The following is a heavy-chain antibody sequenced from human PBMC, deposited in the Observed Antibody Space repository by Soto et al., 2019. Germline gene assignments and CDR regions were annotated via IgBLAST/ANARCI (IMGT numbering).Heavy chain of an antibody. CDR1: GGSLSSGDYY. V-gene: IGHV4-30-4*01. Sequence: SETLSLTCTVSGGSLSSGDYYWSWIRQPPGKGLEWIRYLYYSGSTYYNPSLKSRVTISVDTSKNQFSLKLSSVTAADTAVYYCARDGYCTNGVCYKVFDYWGQGTLVTVSS. CDR2: LYYSGST. CDR3: ARDGYCTNGVCYKVFDY. D-gene: IGHD2-8*01. J-gene: IGHJ4*02.